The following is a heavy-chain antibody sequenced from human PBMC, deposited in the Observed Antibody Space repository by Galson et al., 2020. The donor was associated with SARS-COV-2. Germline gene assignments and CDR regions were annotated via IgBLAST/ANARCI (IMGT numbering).Heavy chain of an antibody. CDR1: GGSISSAGYH. Sequence: SETLSLTCTVSGGSISSAGYHWSWIRQHPGRGLEWIGYIYYSGSTYYNPSLKSRVTISVDTSKNQFSLKLYSVTAADTAVYYCTRDNGDSAFDIWGQGTMVTVSS. CDR2: IYYSGST. J-gene: IGHJ3*02. V-gene: IGHV4-31*03. D-gene: IGHD3-10*01. CDR3: TRDNGDSAFDI.